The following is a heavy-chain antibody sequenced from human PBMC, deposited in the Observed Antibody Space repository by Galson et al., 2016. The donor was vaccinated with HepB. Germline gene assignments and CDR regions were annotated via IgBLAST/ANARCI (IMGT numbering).Heavy chain of an antibody. CDR2: LQHRART. D-gene: IGHD1/OR15-1a*01. Sequence: ETLSLTCGSNAGSFGANDWSWIRPPRAQGPAWIRALQHRARTAHNPSPKSRVTISVDTSKNRLTLKLSSVTAADTAVYDCARNIYGLGNRWGRGTRVTVSS. CDR1: AGSFGAND. V-gene: IGHV4-34*01. CDR3: ARNIYGLGNR. J-gene: IGHJ3*01.